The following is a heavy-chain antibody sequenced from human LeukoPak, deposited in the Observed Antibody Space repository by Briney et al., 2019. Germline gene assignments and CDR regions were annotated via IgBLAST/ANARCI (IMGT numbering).Heavy chain of an antibody. CDR1: GDTFTSYY. CDR2: ITPNIGST. CDR3: ARTEYHYYYMDV. J-gene: IGHJ6*03. Sequence: ASVKVSCKASGDTFTSYYIHWMRQAPGQGLEWLGMITPNIGSTTYAQQFQGRITMTSDKSTSTVYMDLSSLRFEDTAVYVCARTEYHYYYMDVWGKGTTVTVSS. V-gene: IGHV1-46*01.